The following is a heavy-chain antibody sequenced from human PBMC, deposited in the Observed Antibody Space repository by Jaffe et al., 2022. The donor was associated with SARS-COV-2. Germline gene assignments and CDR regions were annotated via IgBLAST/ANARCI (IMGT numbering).Heavy chain of an antibody. CDR1: GFTFSSYS. Sequence: EVQLVESGGGLVKPGGSLRLSCAASGFTFSSYSMNWVRQAPGKGLEWVSSISSSSSYIYYADSVKGRFTISRDNAKNSLYLQMNSLRAEDTAVYYCARDTQRIAVAGGIYYFDYWGQGTLVTVSS. D-gene: IGHD6-19*01. J-gene: IGHJ4*02. CDR3: ARDTQRIAVAGGIYYFDY. CDR2: ISSSSSYI. V-gene: IGHV3-21*01.